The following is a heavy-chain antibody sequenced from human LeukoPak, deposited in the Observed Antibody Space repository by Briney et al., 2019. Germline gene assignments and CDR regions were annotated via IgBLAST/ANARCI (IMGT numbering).Heavy chain of an antibody. CDR2: IRYDGRNK. V-gene: IGHV3-30*02. J-gene: IGHJ4*02. CDR1: GFTFSSNG. Sequence: GGSLRFSGAASGFTFSSNGMDWVGQGPGKGLEWVAFIRYDGRNKYYADSVKGRFTISRDNSKNTLYLQMNSLRAEDTAVYYCAKDQVAARGYFDYWGQGTLVTVSS. CDR3: AKDQVAARGYFDY. D-gene: IGHD6-13*01.